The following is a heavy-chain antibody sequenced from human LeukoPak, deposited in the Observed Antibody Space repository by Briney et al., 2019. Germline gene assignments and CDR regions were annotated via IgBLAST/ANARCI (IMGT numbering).Heavy chain of an antibody. CDR1: GFTFDDYA. Sequence: GGSLRLSCAASGFTFDDYAMHWVRQAPGKGLEWVSGISWNSGSIGYADSVKGRFTISRDNAKNSLYLQMNSLRADDTAVYYCVTFWGSKDSGWLRDGMDVWGQGTTVIVSS. CDR2: ISWNSGSI. J-gene: IGHJ6*02. D-gene: IGHD5-12*01. CDR3: VTFWGSKDSGWLRDGMDV. V-gene: IGHV3-9*01.